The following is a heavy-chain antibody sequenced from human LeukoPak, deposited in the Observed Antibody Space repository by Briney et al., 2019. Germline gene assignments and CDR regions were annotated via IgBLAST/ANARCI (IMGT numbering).Heavy chain of an antibody. J-gene: IGHJ3*02. Sequence: PSETLSLTCTVSGGSISSYYWSWIRQPPGKGLEWIGYIYYSGSTNYNPSLKSRVTMSVDTSKNQFSLKLSSVTAADTAVYYCAALYYDILTGDAFDIWGQGTMVTVSS. CDR3: AALYYDILTGDAFDI. D-gene: IGHD3-9*01. CDR2: IYYSGST. CDR1: GGSISSYY. V-gene: IGHV4-59*08.